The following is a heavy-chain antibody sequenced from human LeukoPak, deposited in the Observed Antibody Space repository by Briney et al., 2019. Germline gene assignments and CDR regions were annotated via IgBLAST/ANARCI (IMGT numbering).Heavy chain of an antibody. D-gene: IGHD3-3*01. CDR1: GFTFSSYS. J-gene: IGHJ3*02. V-gene: IGHV3-48*01. CDR2: IDARSGIT. Sequence: GGSLRLSCAASGFTFSSYSMNWVRQAPGKGPEWVSYIDARSGITYYADSVQGRFTISRVNAKESVFLQMNGPRVDDTAVYYCARTYDFGRGPPGDAFDNWGQGTPVIVSS. CDR3: ARTYDFGRGPPGDAFDN.